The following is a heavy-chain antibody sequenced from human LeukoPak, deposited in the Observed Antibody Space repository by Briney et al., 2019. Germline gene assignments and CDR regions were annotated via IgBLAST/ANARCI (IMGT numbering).Heavy chain of an antibody. J-gene: IGHJ6*02. V-gene: IGHV1-69*13. CDR3: AKTHSDQPESFYYYGLDV. CDR1: GGSFVGYG. D-gene: IGHD2-2*01. CDR2: IIPIFGTP. Sequence: GASVKVSCEASGGSFVGYGFSWVRQAPGQGLEWMGGIIPIFGTPNYAQKFQGRVTITADESTGTVYMELSNLRSEDTAVFFCAKTHSDQPESFYYYGLDVWGQGTTVTVSS.